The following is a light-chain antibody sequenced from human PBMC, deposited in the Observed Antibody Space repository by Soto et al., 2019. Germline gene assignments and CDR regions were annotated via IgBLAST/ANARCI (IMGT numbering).Light chain of an antibody. CDR3: QHYESYRT. V-gene: IGKV1-5*03. J-gene: IGKJ1*01. Sequence: DIQMTQSPSTLSAYVGDRVTITCRASQSIGRWLAWYQQKPGKAPKLLIYEASSLESGVSSRFRGSGSGTEFTLTITSLPPDDFATYYCQHYESYRTFGPGTKVEIK. CDR1: QSIGRW. CDR2: EAS.